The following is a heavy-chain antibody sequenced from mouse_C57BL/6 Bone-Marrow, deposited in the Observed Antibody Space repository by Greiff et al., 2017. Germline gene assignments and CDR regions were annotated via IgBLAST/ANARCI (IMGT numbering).Heavy chain of an antibody. CDR2: ISNGGGST. Sequence: EVMLVESGGGLVQPGGSLKLSCAASGFTFSDYYMYWVRQTPEKRLVWVAYISNGGGSTYYPDTVKGRFTISRDNAKNTLYLHMSRLKSDDTAMYYCARHDSNYGDYWGQGTTLTVSS. J-gene: IGHJ2*01. CDR1: GFTFSDYY. D-gene: IGHD2-5*01. V-gene: IGHV5-12*01. CDR3: ARHDSNYGDY.